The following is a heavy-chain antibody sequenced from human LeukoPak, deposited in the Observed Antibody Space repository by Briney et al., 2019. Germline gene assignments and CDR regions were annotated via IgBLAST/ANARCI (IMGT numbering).Heavy chain of an antibody. V-gene: IGHV3-23*01. D-gene: IGHD3-16*01. Sequence: GGSLRLSCAASGFTFSSYAMSWVRQAPGKGLEWVSVISGGGSSTYYADSVKGRFTISRDNSKNTLYLQMNSLRAEDTAVYYCAKSGGGHYFDYWGQGTLATVSS. CDR1: GFTFSSYA. CDR3: AKSGGGHYFDY. J-gene: IGHJ4*02. CDR2: ISGGGSST.